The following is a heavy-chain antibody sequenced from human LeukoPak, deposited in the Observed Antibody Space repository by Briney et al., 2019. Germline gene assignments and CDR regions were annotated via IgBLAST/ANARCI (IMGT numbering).Heavy chain of an antibody. J-gene: IGHJ4*02. CDR3: ARGGYSVYFFSGDY. V-gene: IGHV3-21*01. CDR2: ISSSSSTI. D-gene: IGHD5/OR15-5a*01. Sequence: GGSLRLSCAASGFTFSSYSMNWVRQAPGKGLEWVSSISSSSSTIYYADSVKGRFTISRDNAKNSLYLQMNSLRAEDTAVYYCARGGYSVYFFSGDYWGQGTLVTVSS. CDR1: GFTFSSYS.